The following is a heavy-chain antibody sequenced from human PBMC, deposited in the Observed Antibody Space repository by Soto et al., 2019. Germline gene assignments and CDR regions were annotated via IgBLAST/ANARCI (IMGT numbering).Heavy chain of an antibody. J-gene: IGHJ6*02. V-gene: IGHV1-2*04. Sequence: ASVKVSCKASGYTFTGYCMHWVRQAPGQGLEWMGWINPNSGGTNYAQKFQGWVTMTRDTSISTAYMELSRLRSDDTAVYYCAREFSSSSDYYYYGMDVWGQGTTVTVSS. CDR1: GYTFTGYC. D-gene: IGHD6-6*01. CDR2: INPNSGGT. CDR3: AREFSSSSDYYYYGMDV.